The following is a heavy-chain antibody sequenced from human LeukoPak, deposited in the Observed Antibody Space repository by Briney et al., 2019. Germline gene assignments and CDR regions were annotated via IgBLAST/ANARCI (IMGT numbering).Heavy chain of an antibody. V-gene: IGHV3-23*01. CDR3: AKATRNDRGGPVMFDY. D-gene: IGHD1-1*01. Sequence: PGGSLRLSCAASGFTFSSSAMSWVRQVPGKGLEWVSGISASGGSTSYADSVRGRFTISRDNSKNTLYVQMNSLRDEDTAVYYCAKATRNDRGGPVMFDYWGQGPLVTVSS. CDR1: GFTFSSSA. J-gene: IGHJ4*02. CDR2: ISASGGST.